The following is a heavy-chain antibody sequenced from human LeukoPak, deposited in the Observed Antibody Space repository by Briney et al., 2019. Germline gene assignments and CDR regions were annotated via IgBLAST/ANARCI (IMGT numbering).Heavy chain of an antibody. D-gene: IGHD3-3*01. CDR3: ARGDGGHDFWSNYPLDS. V-gene: IGHV1-69*02. J-gene: IGHJ4*02. Sequence: AASVKVSCKASGGTFSSDSFSWVRQAPGQGHEWMGRIIPLLGIENCAQKFQDRLTIMAHKSTSTVYMELSSLRSGDTAVYYCARGDGGHDFWSNYPLDSWGQGTLVTVSS. CDR1: GGTFSSDS. CDR2: IIPLLGIE.